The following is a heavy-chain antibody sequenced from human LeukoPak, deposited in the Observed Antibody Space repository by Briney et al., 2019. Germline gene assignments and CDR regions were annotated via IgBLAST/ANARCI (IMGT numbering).Heavy chain of an antibody. V-gene: IGHV3-49*04. Sequence: GGSLRLSCTASGFTLGDYAMSWVRQAPGKGLEWVGFIRSKAYGGTTEYAASVKGRFTISRDDSKSIAYLQMNSLKTEDTAVYSCTRVYDSSGYYQIDYWGQGTLVTVSS. D-gene: IGHD3-22*01. CDR3: TRVYDSSGYYQIDY. J-gene: IGHJ4*02. CDR2: IRSKAYGGTT. CDR1: GFTLGDYA.